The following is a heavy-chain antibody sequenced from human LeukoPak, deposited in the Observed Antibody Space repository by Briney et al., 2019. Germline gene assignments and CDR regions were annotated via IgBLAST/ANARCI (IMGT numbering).Heavy chain of an antibody. D-gene: IGHD6-19*01. CDR2: ISGSGGST. Sequence: GGSLRLSCAASGFTFRSHAMSWVRQAPGKGLEWVSAISGSGGSTYYADSVKGRFTISRDNSKNTLYLQMNSLRAEDTAVYYCATKFIAVAGDDYWGQGTLVTVSS. CDR3: ATKFIAVAGDDY. V-gene: IGHV3-23*01. J-gene: IGHJ4*02. CDR1: GFTFRSHA.